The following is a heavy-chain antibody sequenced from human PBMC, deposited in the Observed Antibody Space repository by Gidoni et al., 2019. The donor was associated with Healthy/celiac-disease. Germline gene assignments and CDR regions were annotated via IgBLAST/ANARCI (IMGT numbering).Heavy chain of an antibody. V-gene: IGHV4-34*01. J-gene: IGHJ4*02. D-gene: IGHD3-3*01. Sequence: QVQLQQWGAGLLKPSETLSLTCAVYGGSFSGYYWSWIRQPPGKGLEWIGEINHSGSTHYNPSLKSRVTISVDTSKNQFSLKLSSVTAADTAVYYCARGNYDFWSGDLDYWGQGTLVTVSS. CDR3: ARGNYDFWSGDLDY. CDR1: GGSFSGYY. CDR2: INHSGST.